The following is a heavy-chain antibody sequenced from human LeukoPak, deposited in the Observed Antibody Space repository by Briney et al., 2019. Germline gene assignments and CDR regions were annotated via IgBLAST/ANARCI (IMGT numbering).Heavy chain of an antibody. CDR3: ARVGTAEGTLEDY. CDR1: GFTFSSYS. CDR2: IKHDGSEK. D-gene: IGHD6-13*01. J-gene: IGHJ4*02. V-gene: IGHV3-7*01. Sequence: GGSLRLSCAASGFTFSSYSMNWVRQPPGKGLEWVANIKHDGSEKYYVDSVKGRFTISRDNAKNSLYLQMNSLRAEDTAVYYCARVGTAEGTLEDYWGQGTLVTVSS.